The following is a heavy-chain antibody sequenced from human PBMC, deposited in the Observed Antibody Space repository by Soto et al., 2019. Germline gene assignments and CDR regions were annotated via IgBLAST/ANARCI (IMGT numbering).Heavy chain of an antibody. CDR3: ATLKKGGGYCSSTSCYDHYYYMDV. V-gene: IGHV1-8*01. CDR1: GYTFTSYD. D-gene: IGHD2-2*01. J-gene: IGHJ6*03. Sequence: GASVKVSCKASGYTFTSYDINWVRQATGQGLEWMGWMNPNSGNTGYAQKFQGRVTMTRNTSISTAYMELSSLRSEDTAVYYCATLKKGGGYCSSTSCYDHYYYMDVWGKGTTVTVSS. CDR2: MNPNSGNT.